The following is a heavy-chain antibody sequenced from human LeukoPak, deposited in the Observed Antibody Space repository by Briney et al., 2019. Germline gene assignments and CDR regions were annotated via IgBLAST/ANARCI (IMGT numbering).Heavy chain of an antibody. J-gene: IGHJ4*02. Sequence: GGSLRLSCAASGFTFSSYAMSWVRQAPGKGLEWVSAISGSGGSTYYADSVKGRFTISRDNSKNTLYLQMNSLRPEDTAVYYCARVGYSSGWYRQWGQGTLVTVSS. CDR3: ARVGYSSGWYRQ. D-gene: IGHD6-19*01. V-gene: IGHV3-23*01. CDR2: ISGSGGST. CDR1: GFTFSSYA.